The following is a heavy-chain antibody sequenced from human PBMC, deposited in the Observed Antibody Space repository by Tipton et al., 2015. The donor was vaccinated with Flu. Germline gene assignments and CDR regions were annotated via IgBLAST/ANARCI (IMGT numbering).Heavy chain of an antibody. CDR3: ARGYDFWSGYHNYYYYYMDV. CDR1: GGTFSSYA. Sequence: QSGAEVKKPGSSVKVSCKASGGTFSSYAISWVRQAPGQGLEWMGGIIPIFGTANYAQKFQGRVTITADESTSTAYMELRSLRSDVTAVYYGARGYDFWSGYHNYYYYYMDVWGKGTTVTVSS. D-gene: IGHD3-3*01. CDR2: IIPIFGTA. V-gene: IGHV1-69*01. J-gene: IGHJ6*03.